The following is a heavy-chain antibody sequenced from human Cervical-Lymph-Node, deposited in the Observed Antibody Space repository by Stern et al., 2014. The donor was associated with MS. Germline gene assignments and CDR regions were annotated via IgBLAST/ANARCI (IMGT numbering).Heavy chain of an antibody. D-gene: IGHD2-15*01. CDR1: GGSISSGGYY. V-gene: IGHV4-31*03. CDR3: ARDREYCSGNSCYSGAFDI. Sequence: VQLVESGPGLVKPSQTLSLTCTVSGGSISSGGYYWSWIRQHPGNGLEWIGYIYYSGSTYYNPSLESRVTISVDTSKNQFSLKLSSVTAADTAVYYCARDREYCSGNSCYSGAFDIWGQGTMVTVSS. CDR2: IYYSGST. J-gene: IGHJ3*02.